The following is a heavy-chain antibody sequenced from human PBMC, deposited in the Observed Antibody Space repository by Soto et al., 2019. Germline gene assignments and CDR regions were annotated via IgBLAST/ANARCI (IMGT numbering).Heavy chain of an antibody. CDR2: IYYSGST. CDR1: GGSISSSSYY. D-gene: IGHD3-9*01. Sequence: QLQLQESGPGLVKPSETLSLTCTVSGGSISSSSYYWGWIRQPPGKGLEWIGSIYYSGSTYYNPSLRSRVTISVDTAKNQFSLKVSSVTAADTAVYYCASTYYDILTGYYTSDYWGQGTLVTVSS. V-gene: IGHV4-39*01. J-gene: IGHJ4*02. CDR3: ASTYYDILTGYYTSDY.